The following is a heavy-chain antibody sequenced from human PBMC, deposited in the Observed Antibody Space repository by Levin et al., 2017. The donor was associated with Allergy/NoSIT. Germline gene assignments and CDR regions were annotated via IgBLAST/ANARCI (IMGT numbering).Heavy chain of an antibody. V-gene: IGHV3-7*01. CDR1: GFTFSSYW. CDR2: IQQDGSEK. Sequence: PGGSLRLSCAGSGFTFSSYWMTWVRQAPGKGLEWVANIQQDGSEKYYVDSVKGRFTISRDNGNNAVYLQMNSLRVDDSGVYFCARSETGPYHYYGMDVWGQGTTVIVSS. CDR3: ARSETGPYHYYGMDV. J-gene: IGHJ6*02. D-gene: IGHD3-22*01.